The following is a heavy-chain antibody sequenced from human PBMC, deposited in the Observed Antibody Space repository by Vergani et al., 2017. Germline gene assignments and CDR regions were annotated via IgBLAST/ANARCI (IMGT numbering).Heavy chain of an antibody. V-gene: IGHV5-51*01. J-gene: IGHJ4*02. CDR2: IYPGDSDT. D-gene: IGHD3-22*01. CDR3: ARQSYDSSGYYWYYFDY. CDR1: GYSFTSYW. Sequence: EVQLVQSGAEVKKPGESLKISCKGSGYSFTSYWIGWVRQMPGKGLEWMGIIYPGDSDTRYSPSFQGQVTISADKSISTAYLQWSSMKASDTGMYYCARQSYDSSGYYWYYFDYWGQGTLVTVSS.